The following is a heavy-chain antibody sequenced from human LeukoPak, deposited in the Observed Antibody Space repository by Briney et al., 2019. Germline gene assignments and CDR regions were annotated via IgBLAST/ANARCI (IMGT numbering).Heavy chain of an antibody. V-gene: IGHV1-69*04. CDR3: ARDGDGLFFPTDS. J-gene: IGHJ4*02. Sequence: SVKVSCKASGGTFSSYTISWVRQAPGQGLEWMGRIIPILGIANYAQKFQGRVTITADKSTSTAYMELNSLRAEDTAVYYCARDGDGLFFPTDSRGQGTLVTVSS. D-gene: IGHD2-21*01. CDR2: IIPILGIA. CDR1: GGTFSSYT.